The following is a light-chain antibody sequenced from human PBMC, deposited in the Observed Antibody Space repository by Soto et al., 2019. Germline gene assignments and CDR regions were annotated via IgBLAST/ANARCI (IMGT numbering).Light chain of an antibody. Sequence: DIVMTQSPDSLAVSLGERATINCKSSQSVLYSSNNKNYLAWYQQKPGQPPKLLIYWASTRESGVPDRFSGSGSGTDFTLTVSSLQAEDVAVYYCQQYYDTLYTFGQGTKLEI. CDR1: QSVLYSSNNKNY. CDR2: WAS. J-gene: IGKJ2*01. CDR3: QQYYDTLYT. V-gene: IGKV4-1*01.